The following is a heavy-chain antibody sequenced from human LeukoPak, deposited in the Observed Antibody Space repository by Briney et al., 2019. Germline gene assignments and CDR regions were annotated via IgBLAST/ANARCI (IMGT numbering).Heavy chain of an antibody. J-gene: IGHJ4*02. CDR3: ARGGDIVVVPAATLSDY. CDR1: GYTFTSYD. V-gene: IGHV1-2*02. CDR2: INPNSGGT. Sequence: ASVKVSCKASGYTFTSYDINWVRQATGQGLEWMGWINPNSGGTNYAQKFQGRVTMTRDTSISTAYMELSRLRSDDTAVYYCARGGDIVVVPAATLSDYWGQGTLVTVSS. D-gene: IGHD2-2*01.